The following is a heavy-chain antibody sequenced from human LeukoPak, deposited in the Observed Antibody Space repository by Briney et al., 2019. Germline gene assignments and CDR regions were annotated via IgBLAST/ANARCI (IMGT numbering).Heavy chain of an antibody. D-gene: IGHD3-10*01. CDR3: ARLRAGGSGSYYFDF. CDR1: GYSFTNYW. V-gene: IGHV5-51*01. Sequence: GESLKISCKGSGYSFTNYWIGWVRQMPGKGLEWMGIIYPGDSDTRYSPSFQGQVTISADKSISTAYLQWRSLKASDTAMYYCARLRAGGSGSYYFDFWGQGTLVTVSS. J-gene: IGHJ4*02. CDR2: IYPGDSDT.